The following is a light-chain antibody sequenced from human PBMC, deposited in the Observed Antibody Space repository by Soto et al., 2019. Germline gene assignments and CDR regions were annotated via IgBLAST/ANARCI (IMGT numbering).Light chain of an antibody. CDR3: RSYTSSSTLGV. J-gene: IGLJ1*01. CDR1: SSDVGGYNY. CDR2: DVS. V-gene: IGLV2-14*01. Sequence: QSALTQPASVSGSPGQSITISCTGTSSDVGGYNYVSWYQQHPGKAPKLMIYDVSNRPSGVSNHFSGSKSGNTASLTISGLQAEDEADYYCRSYTSSSTLGVFGTGTKVTVL.